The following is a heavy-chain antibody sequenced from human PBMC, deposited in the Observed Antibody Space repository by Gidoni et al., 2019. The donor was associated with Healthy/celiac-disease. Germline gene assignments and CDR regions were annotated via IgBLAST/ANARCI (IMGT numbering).Heavy chain of an antibody. V-gene: IGHV5-51*01. CDR2: IYPGDSDT. Sequence: EVQLVQSGAEVKKPGASLKISCKGSGYSFTSYGLGWVRQMPGKGLEWMGIIYPGDSDTRHSPSFQGQVTISADKSISTAYLQWSSLKASDTAMYYCARGMDYVWGSYRYTVGFDYWGQGTLVTVSS. CDR1: GYSFTSYG. CDR3: ARGMDYVWGSYRYTVGFDY. J-gene: IGHJ4*02. D-gene: IGHD3-16*02.